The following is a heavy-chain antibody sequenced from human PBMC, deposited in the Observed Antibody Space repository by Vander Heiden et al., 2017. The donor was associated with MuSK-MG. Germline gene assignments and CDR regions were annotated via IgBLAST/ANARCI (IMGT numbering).Heavy chain of an antibody. CDR1: GCSISSSSYY. J-gene: IGHJ4*02. D-gene: IGHD5-18*01. V-gene: IGHV4-39*01. CDR3: ARHSGDTAMVYFDY. CDR2: IYYSGST. Sequence: QLQLQESGPGLVKPSETLSLTCTVSGCSISSSSYYWGWIRQPPGKGLEWIGSIYYSGSTYYNPSLKSRVTISVDTSKNQFSLKLSSVTAADTAVYYCARHSGDTAMVYFDYWGQGTLVTVSS.